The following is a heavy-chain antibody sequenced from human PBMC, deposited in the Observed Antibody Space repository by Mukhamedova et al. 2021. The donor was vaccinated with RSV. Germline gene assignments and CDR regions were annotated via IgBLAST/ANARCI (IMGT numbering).Heavy chain of an antibody. V-gene: IGHV3-23*01. D-gene: IGHD6-13*01. CDR2: ISGSGGGT. J-gene: IGHJ3*01. Sequence: GKGLEWVSTISGSGGGTYYADSVKGRFTISRDNSKNTLYLQMNSLRAEDTAVYYCAKGRWYGGGFDAFDRWGQGTMVTVSS. CDR3: AKGRWYGGGFDAFDR.